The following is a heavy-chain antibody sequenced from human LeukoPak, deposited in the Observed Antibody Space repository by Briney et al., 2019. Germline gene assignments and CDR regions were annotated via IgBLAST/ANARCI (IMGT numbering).Heavy chain of an antibody. CDR1: GYTFTSYA. V-gene: IGHV1-3*01. CDR2: ISAGNGNT. Sequence: ASVKVSCKASGYTFTSYAIHWVRQAPGQRLEWMGWISAGNGNTKYSQNFXGRVTFISNTSATTAFMELSSLRSEDAAVYYCARDSGSGSNDYWGQGTLVTVSS. CDR3: ARDSGSGSNDY. J-gene: IGHJ4*02. D-gene: IGHD1-26*01.